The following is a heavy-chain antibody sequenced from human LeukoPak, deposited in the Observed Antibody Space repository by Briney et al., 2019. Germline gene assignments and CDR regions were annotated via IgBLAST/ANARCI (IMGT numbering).Heavy chain of an antibody. CDR1: GGSISSYS. CDR3: ARTRSQGVAAQYFDY. CDR2: IYYSGST. J-gene: IGHJ4*02. D-gene: IGHD6-13*01. V-gene: IGHV4-59*12. Sequence: SETLSLTCTVSGGSISSYSWGWIRQPPGKGLEWIGYIYYSGSTNYNPSLKSQVTISVDTSKNQFSLKLGSVTAADTAVYYCARTRSQGVAAQYFDYWGQGTLVTVSS.